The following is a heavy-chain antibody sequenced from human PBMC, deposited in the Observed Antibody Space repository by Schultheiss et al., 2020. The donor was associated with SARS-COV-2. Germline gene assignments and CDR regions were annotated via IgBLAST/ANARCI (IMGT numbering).Heavy chain of an antibody. CDR3: ARGVIVPTADSYWYFDL. CDR2: IYPGDSDT. CDR1: GYSFTSYW. V-gene: IGHV5-51*01. J-gene: IGHJ2*01. Sequence: GESLKISCKGSGYSFTSYWIGWVRQMPGKGLEWMGIIYPGDSDTRYSPSLQGQVTISADKSISTAYLQWRSLKASDTAMYYCARGVIVPTADSYWYFDLWGRGTLVTVSS. D-gene: IGHD2/OR15-2a*01.